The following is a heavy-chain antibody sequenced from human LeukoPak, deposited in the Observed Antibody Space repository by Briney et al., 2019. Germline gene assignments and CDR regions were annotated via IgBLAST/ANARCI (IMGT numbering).Heavy chain of an antibody. CDR2: IIPIFGTA. J-gene: IGHJ1*01. CDR3: ARSPVLLWFGAPGAEYFQH. Sequence: SVKVSCKASGGTFSSYAISWVRQAPGQGLEWMGGIIPIFGTANYAQKFQGRVTITADESTSTAYMELSSLRSEDTAVYYCARSPVLLWFGAPGAEYFQHWGQGTLVTVSS. D-gene: IGHD3-10*01. CDR1: GGTFSSYA. V-gene: IGHV1-69*13.